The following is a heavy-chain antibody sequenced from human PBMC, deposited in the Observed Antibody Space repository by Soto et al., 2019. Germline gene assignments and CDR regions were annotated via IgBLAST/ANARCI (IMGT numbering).Heavy chain of an antibody. Sequence: GGSLSLSCAAFGFTFTRYSMNWVRQAPGKGLEWVSSISSTTNYIYYADSMKGRFTVSRDNAKNSVYLEMNSLSAEDTAVYYCARESEDLTSNFDYWGQGTLVTVSS. V-gene: IGHV3-21*01. CDR3: ARESEDLTSNFDY. CDR1: GFTFTRYS. CDR2: ISSTTNYI. J-gene: IGHJ4*02.